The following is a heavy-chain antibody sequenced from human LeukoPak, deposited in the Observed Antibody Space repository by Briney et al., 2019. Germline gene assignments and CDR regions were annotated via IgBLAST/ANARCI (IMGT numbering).Heavy chain of an antibody. CDR2: FDPEDGET. CDR1: GYTLTELS. D-gene: IGHD3-16*02. J-gene: IGHJ4*02. CDR3: ATGAAGWSYRNEDY. Sequence: GASVKVSCKVSGYTLTELSMHWVRQAPGKGLEGMGGFDPEDGETIYAQKFKGRVTMTEDTSTDTAYMELSSLRSEDTAVYYCATGAAGWSYRNEDYWGQGTLVTVSS. V-gene: IGHV1-24*01.